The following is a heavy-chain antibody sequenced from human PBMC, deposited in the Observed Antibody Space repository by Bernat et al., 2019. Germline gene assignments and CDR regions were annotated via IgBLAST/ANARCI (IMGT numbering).Heavy chain of an antibody. CDR3: LGETTVGDF. CDR2: IRSKPNNYAT. D-gene: IGHD4-17*01. Sequence: EVQLVESGGGLVQPGGSLKLSCAASGFTFSGSAMHWVRQASGKGLEWVGRIRSKPNNYATAYVASVKGRFTLSRDDSKNTAYLQMNSLKTEDTAVYYCLGETTVGDFWGQGTLVTVSS. CDR1: GFTFSGSA. J-gene: IGHJ4*02. V-gene: IGHV3-73*02.